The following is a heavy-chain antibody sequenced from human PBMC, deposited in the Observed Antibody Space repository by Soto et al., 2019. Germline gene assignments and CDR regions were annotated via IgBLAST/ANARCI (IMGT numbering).Heavy chain of an antibody. Sequence: EVHLVESGGGLVQPGGSLRLSCAASGFTISSYAMSWVRQAPGKGLEWVSAITGSGGTTYYADSVKGRFTISRDNSKNSLYLQMHSLRAEDTSVYVGASVDFGAYIPHLAYWGQGTLVTVSS. CDR1: GFTISSYA. V-gene: IGHV3-23*04. CDR2: ITGSGGTT. J-gene: IGHJ4*02. D-gene: IGHD4-17*01. CDR3: ASVDFGAYIPHLAY.